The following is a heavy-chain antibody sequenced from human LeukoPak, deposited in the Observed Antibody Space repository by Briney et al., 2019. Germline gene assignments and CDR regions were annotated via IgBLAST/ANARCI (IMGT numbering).Heavy chain of an antibody. Sequence: SETLSLTCTVSGGSISSYYWSWIRQPPGKGLEWIGYIYYSGSTNYNPSLKSRVTISVDTSKNQFSLKLSSVTAADTAVYYCARGPSGPVDYWGQGTLVTVSS. CDR3: ARGPSGPVDY. V-gene: IGHV4-59*08. J-gene: IGHJ4*02. CDR2: IYYSGST. CDR1: GGSISSYY.